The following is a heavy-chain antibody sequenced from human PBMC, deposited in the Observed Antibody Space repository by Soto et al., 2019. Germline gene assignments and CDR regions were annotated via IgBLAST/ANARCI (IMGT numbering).Heavy chain of an antibody. Sequence: PSETLSLTCTVSGGSVSSGTYYWNWIRQPPGKGLEWIGYITYSGSSNYNPSLRSRITMSLSTSKNQLSLKLNSVTAADTAVYYCARAHYGDYGYGMDVWGQGTTVTVSS. CDR2: ITYSGSS. CDR3: ARAHYGDYGYGMDV. J-gene: IGHJ6*02. D-gene: IGHD4-17*01. V-gene: IGHV4-61*01. CDR1: GGSVSSGTYY.